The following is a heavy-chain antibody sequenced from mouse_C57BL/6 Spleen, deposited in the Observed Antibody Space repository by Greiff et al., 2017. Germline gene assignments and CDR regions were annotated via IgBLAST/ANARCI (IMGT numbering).Heavy chain of an antibody. J-gene: IGHJ2*01. CDR2: INPNNGGT. V-gene: IGHV1-22*01. CDR1: GYTFTDYN. D-gene: IGHD1-1*01. CDR3: ARRGVTTDYFDY. Sequence: EVQGVESGPELVKPGASVKMSCKASGYTFTDYNMHWVKQSHGKSLEWIGYINPNNGGTSYNQKFKGKATLTVNKSSSTAYMELRSLTSEDSAVYYCARRGVTTDYFDYWGQGTTLTVSS.